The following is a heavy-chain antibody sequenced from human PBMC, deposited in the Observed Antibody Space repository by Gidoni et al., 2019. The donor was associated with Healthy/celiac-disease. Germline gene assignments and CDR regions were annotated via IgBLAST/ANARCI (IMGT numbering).Heavy chain of an antibody. Sequence: QVQLQQWGAGLWKPAETLSLTCAVYGASCSGYYWRWIRPPPGNGLGWIGDRNHRGSTNYIPSLKSRVSIYVDTSKNQFSLKLSSGTAADTAVYYCARGGASMVRGVISDYWGQGTLVTVSS. J-gene: IGHJ4*02. D-gene: IGHD3-10*01. CDR3: ARGGASMVRGVISDY. V-gene: IGHV4-34*01. CDR1: GASCSGYY. CDR2: RNHRGST.